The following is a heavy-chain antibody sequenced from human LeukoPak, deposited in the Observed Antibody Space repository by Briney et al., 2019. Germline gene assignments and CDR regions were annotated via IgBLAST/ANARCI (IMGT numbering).Heavy chain of an antibody. D-gene: IGHD3-10*01. CDR2: IIPIFGTA. J-gene: IGHJ6*03. CDR3: ARTGGSGSYDYYYMDV. V-gene: IGHV1-69*13. Sequence: ASVKVSCKASGGTFSSYAISWVRQAPGQGLEWMGGIIPIFGTANYAQKFQGRVTITADESTSTAYMELSSLRSEDTAVYYCARTGGSGSYDYYYMDVWGKGTTVTISS. CDR1: GGTFSSYA.